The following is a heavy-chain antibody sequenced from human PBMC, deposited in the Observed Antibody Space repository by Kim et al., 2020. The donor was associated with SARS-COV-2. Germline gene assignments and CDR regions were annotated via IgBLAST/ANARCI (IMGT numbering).Heavy chain of an antibody. J-gene: IGHJ5*02. D-gene: IGHD1-1*01. CDR3: ARAETGNWFDP. CDR2: IWYDGSNK. CDR1: GFTFSSYG. V-gene: IGHV3-33*01. Sequence: GGSLRLSCAASGFTFSSYGMHWVRQAPGKGLEWVAVIWYDGSNKYYADSVKGRFTISRDNSKNTLYLQMNSLRAEDTAVYYCARAETGNWFDPWGQGTLVTVSS.